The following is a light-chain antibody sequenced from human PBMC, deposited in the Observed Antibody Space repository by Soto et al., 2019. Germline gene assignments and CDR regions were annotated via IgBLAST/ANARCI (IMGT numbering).Light chain of an antibody. J-gene: IGLJ3*02. CDR2: LDRSGSY. V-gene: IGLV4-60*02. CDR1: SGHNTYI. Sequence: QLVLTQSSSASASLGSSVTLTCILSSGHNTYIIAWHQQQPGKAPRFLMTLDRSGSYNRGSGVPVRFSGSSSGADRYLTISNRQFEDEGDYYCETWYSNTHKVFGGGTKLTVL. CDR3: ETWYSNTHKV.